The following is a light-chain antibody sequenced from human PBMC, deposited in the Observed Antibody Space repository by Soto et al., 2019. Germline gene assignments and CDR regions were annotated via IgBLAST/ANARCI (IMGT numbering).Light chain of an antibody. Sequence: DIVMTQTPLSSSVTLGQPASISCRSSQSLVHSTRHTYLSWLHQRPGQPPRLLIYEISKRISGVPDRFSGSGAGTDFTLTISRVEAEDVGIYYCMQATQSPTFGPGTKVDIE. CDR2: EIS. V-gene: IGKV2-24*01. CDR1: QSLVHSTRHTY. J-gene: IGKJ3*01. CDR3: MQATQSPT.